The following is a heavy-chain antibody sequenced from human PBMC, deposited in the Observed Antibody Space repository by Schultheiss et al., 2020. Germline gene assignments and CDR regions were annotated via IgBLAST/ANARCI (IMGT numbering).Heavy chain of an antibody. CDR2: VWYDGNNK. D-gene: IGHD1-1*01. CDR3: ARMQRGVPCWFDP. CDR1: GFIFSNYG. J-gene: IGHJ5*02. V-gene: IGHV3-33*01. Sequence: GGSLRLSCAASGFIFSNYGMHWVRQAPGKGLEWVAVVWYDGNNKYYADSVKGRFTIAKDNSNNMLYLQMNSLRAEDTAVYYCARMQRGVPCWFDPWGQGTLVTVSS.